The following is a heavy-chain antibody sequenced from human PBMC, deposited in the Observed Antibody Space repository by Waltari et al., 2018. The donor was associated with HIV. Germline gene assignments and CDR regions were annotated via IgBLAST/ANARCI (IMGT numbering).Heavy chain of an antibody. D-gene: IGHD5-12*01. V-gene: IGHV1-46*01. CDR2: INPSGGST. J-gene: IGHJ6*02. CDR3: ARDRIKMVATAVDYYGMDG. Sequence: QVQLVQSGAETKKPGASVKVSCKASGYTFTSYYMHWVRQAPGQGLEWMGRINPSGGSTSYAQKCQCRVSMTRDTSTSTVYMGRSSLGSEDTAVYYCARDRIKMVATAVDYYGMDGWGQGTTVTVSS. CDR1: GYTFTSYY.